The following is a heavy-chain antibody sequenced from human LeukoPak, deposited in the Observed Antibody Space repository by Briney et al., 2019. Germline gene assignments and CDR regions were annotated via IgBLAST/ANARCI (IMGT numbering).Heavy chain of an antibody. V-gene: IGHV3-15*07. J-gene: IGHJ5*02. CDR3: ATDFYDST. CDR1: GFTFSNAW. Sequence: GGSLRLSCATSGFTFSNAWMNWVRQAPGKGLEWVGRIRSNSDGGTIDYATPVKGRFTLSRDDSKTTLYLQMNSLQTEDTAVYYCATDFYDSTWGQGTLVTVSS. D-gene: IGHD3-22*01. CDR2: IRSNSDGGTI.